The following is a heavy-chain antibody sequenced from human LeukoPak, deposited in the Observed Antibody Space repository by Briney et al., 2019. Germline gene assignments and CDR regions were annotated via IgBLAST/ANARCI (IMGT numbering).Heavy chain of an antibody. V-gene: IGHV1-18*01. CDR3: ARTMAAPDENWFDP. CDR1: GYTFPSYG. CDR2: ISAYNGNT. Sequence: GASVKVSCKATGYTFPSYGISWVRQPPGQGLEGMGWISAYNGNTNYLQKLQGRVTMTTDTSTSTAYMELRSMRSDDTAVYYCARTMAAPDENWFDPWGQGTLVTVSS. D-gene: IGHD5-24*01. J-gene: IGHJ5*02.